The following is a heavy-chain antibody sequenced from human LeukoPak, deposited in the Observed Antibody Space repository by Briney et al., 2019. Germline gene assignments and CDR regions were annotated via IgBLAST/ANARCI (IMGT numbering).Heavy chain of an antibody. CDR1: GGSISSSSYY. CDR3: ARRHRYVNSGSFQKWFGY. J-gene: IGHJ4*02. CDR2: FYYSRNT. V-gene: IGHV4-39*07. D-gene: IGHD1-26*01. Sequence: SETLSLTCTVSGGSISSSSYYWGWIRQPPGKGLEWIANFYYSRNTYYNPSLKSRVTISVDTSKNQFSLKLSSVTAADTAVYYCARRHRYVNSGSFQKWFGYWGQGTLVTVSS.